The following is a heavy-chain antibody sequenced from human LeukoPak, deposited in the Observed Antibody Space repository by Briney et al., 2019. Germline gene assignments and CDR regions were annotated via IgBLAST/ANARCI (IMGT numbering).Heavy chain of an antibody. CDR1: GYTFTGYY. J-gene: IGHJ4*02. CDR3: ARSFVSSWYFDY. CDR2: ISAYNGNT. D-gene: IGHD6-13*01. V-gene: IGHV1-18*04. Sequence: GASVKVSCKASGYTFTGYYMHWVRQAPGQGLEWMGWISAYNGNTNYAQNLQGRVTMTTDTSTSTAYMELRSLRSDDTAVYYCARSFVSSWYFDYWGQGTLVTVSS.